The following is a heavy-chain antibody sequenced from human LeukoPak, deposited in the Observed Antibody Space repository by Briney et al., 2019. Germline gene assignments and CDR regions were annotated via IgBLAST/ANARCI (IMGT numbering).Heavy chain of an antibody. D-gene: IGHD3-22*01. Sequence: GGSLRLSCAASGFTFNSYAMSWVRQAPGKGLEWVSTISGSGSSSYYADSVKGRFSISRDNSKNTVYLQMNSLRAEDTAVYYCAKDLGYLASSGYYSPFDYWGQGTLVTVSS. J-gene: IGHJ4*02. CDR2: ISGSGSSS. CDR1: GFTFNSYA. CDR3: AKDLGYLASSGYYSPFDY. V-gene: IGHV3-23*01.